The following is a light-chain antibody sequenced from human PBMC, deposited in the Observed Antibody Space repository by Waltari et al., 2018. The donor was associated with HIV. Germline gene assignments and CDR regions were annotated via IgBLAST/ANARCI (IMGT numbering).Light chain of an antibody. V-gene: IGLV2-23*02. CDR1: SSDVGYNV. Sequence: QSALTQPASVSGSPGQSITISCTGSSSDVGYNVVSWYQQHPGKVPKLLISEFNKRPSGVSNRFSGSKSGNTASLTISGLQAEDEADYYCCSYSITSTSVLFGGGTKVTVV. CDR2: EFN. CDR3: CSYSITSTSVL. J-gene: IGLJ2*01.